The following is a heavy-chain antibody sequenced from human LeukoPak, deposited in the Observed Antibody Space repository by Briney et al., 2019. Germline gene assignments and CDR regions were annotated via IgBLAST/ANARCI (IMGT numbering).Heavy chain of an antibody. Sequence: GGSLRLSCVVSGFSVSNDYIIWVRQAPGNGLERVSVIYGDGRTSHSASVRGRFTISRDNSKNIVSLQMNNLRAEDTAVYYCARGRGLGVVSPYFDYWGQGTLVTVSS. CDR2: IYGDGRT. CDR1: GFSVSNDY. D-gene: IGHD3-3*01. V-gene: IGHV3-53*01. CDR3: ARGRGLGVVSPYFDY. J-gene: IGHJ4*02.